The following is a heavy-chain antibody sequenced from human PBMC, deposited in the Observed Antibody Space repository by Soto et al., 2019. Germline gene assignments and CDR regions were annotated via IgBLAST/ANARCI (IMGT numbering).Heavy chain of an antibody. J-gene: IGHJ6*04. D-gene: IGHD3-3*01. CDR3: ARQASTIFGVVKDYYFYYGTDV. CDR1: GYSFTSYW. Sequence: PGESLKISCKGSGYSFTSYWIGWVRQMPGKGLEWMGIIYPGDSDTRYSPSFQGQVTISADKSISTAYLQWSSLKASDTAMYYCARQASTIFGVVKDYYFYYGTDVCDNYTMATVSS. V-gene: IGHV5-51*01. CDR2: IYPGDSDT.